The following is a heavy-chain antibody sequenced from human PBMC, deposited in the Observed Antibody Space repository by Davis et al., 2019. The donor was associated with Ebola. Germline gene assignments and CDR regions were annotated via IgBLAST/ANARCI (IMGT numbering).Heavy chain of an antibody. J-gene: IGHJ3*02. V-gene: IGHV4-39*01. CDR1: GGSISSSSYY. Sequence: MPSETLSLTCTVSGGSISSSSYYWGWIRQPPGKGLKWIGSIYYSGSTYYNPSLKSRVTISVDTSKNQFSLKLSSVTAADTAVYYCARARSISGWFSDAFDIWGQGTMVTVSS. D-gene: IGHD6-19*01. CDR2: IYYSGST. CDR3: ARARSISGWFSDAFDI.